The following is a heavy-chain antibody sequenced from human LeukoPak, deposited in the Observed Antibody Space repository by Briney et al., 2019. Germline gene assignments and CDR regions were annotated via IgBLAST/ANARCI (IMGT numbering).Heavy chain of an antibody. D-gene: IGHD6-6*01. CDR2: IYYSGAT. V-gene: IGHV4-59*08. CDR1: GDSISRYY. CDR3: ARHASNKGSSSLIDY. Sequence: PSETLSLTCTVSGDSISRYYWSWFRQPPGKGLEWIAYIYYSGATNYNPSLKSRVTISLGTSKNQLSLKLRSVTATDTAVYYCARHASNKGSSSLIDYWGQGTLVTVSS. J-gene: IGHJ4*02.